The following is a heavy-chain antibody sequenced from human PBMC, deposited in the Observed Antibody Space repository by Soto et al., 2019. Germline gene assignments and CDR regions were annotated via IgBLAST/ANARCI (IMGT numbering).Heavy chain of an antibody. CDR2: ITQSGST. J-gene: IGHJ4*02. D-gene: IGHD3-16*01. V-gene: IGHV4-34*01. Sequence: QVQLHQWGAGLLKPSETLSLTCGVYDGGEYFWGWFRQPPGKGLEWIGHITQSGSTKYNPSLQSRVTMSVDTSKNHLSLRLTSVTAADTAVYFCSLWVAGKNLDYWGQGSLVTVSS. CDR3: SLWVAGKNLDY. CDR1: DGGEYF.